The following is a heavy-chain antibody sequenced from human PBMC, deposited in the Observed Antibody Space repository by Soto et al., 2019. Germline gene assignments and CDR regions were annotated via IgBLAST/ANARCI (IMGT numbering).Heavy chain of an antibody. J-gene: IGHJ6*03. D-gene: IGHD3-16*01. V-gene: IGHV3-23*01. CDR1: GFTFGSYA. CDR2: ISGSGRTT. CDR3: AKFRGPSYSYYSMDV. Sequence: EVQLLESGGGLVQPGGSLRLSCAASGFTFGSYAMNWLRQAPGRGLEWVSFISGSGRTTYNADSVKGRFTVSRANSKNTLYLQMNSLRAEDTALYYCAKFRGPSYSYYSMDVWGKGTTVTVSS.